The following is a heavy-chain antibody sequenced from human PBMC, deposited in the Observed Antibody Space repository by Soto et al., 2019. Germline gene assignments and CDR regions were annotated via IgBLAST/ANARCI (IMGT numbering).Heavy chain of an antibody. J-gene: IGHJ3*02. CDR1: GFTFSSYA. D-gene: IGHD3-22*01. CDR3: AREFSKESSDDAFDI. V-gene: IGHV3-30-3*01. Sequence: QVQLVESGGGVVQPGRSLRLSCAASGFTFSSYAMHWVRQAPGKGLEWVAVISYDGSNKYYADSVKGRFTISRDNSKNTLYLQMNSLRAEDTAVYYCAREFSKESSDDAFDIWGQGTMVTVSS. CDR2: ISYDGSNK.